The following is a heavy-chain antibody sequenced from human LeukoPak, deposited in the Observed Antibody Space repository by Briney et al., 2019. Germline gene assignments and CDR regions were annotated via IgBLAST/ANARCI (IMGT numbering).Heavy chain of an antibody. J-gene: IGHJ3*02. V-gene: IGHV3-48*01. CDR3: AFGAVPDAFDI. CDR2: ISSSSSTI. Sequence: PGGSLRLSCAASGFTFSSYSMNWVRQAPGKGLEWVSYISSSSSTIYCADSVKGRFTISRDNAKNSLYLQMNSLRAEDTAVYYCAFGAVPDAFDIWGQGTMVTVSS. CDR1: GFTFSSYS. D-gene: IGHD3-3*01.